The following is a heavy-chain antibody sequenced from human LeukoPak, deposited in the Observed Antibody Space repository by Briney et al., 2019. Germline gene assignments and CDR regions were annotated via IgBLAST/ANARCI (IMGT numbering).Heavy chain of an antibody. J-gene: IGHJ6*03. Sequence: ASETLSLTCTVSGGSISSYYWSWIRQPPGKGLEWIGYIYYSGSTNYNPSLKSRVTISLDTSKNQFTLKPSSVTAADTAVYYCARDGYRVTGYYYYMDVWGKGTTVTVSS. CDR1: GGSISSYY. CDR2: IYYSGST. CDR3: ARDGYRVTGYYYYMDV. V-gene: IGHV4-59*12. D-gene: IGHD5-12*01.